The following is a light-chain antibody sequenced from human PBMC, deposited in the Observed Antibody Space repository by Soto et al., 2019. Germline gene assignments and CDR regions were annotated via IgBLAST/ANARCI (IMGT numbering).Light chain of an antibody. J-gene: IGLJ2*01. V-gene: IGLV1-40*01. Sequence: QSVLTPPPSVSGAPGQRVAISCTGSSSNIGAGYDVHWYQQLPGTAPKLLIYNNINRPSGVSDRFSGSKSGTSASLAITGLQAEDEAEYSRQSYDTMLSGPGVFGGGTKLTVL. CDR2: NNI. CDR3: QSYDTMLSGPGV. CDR1: SSNIGAGYD.